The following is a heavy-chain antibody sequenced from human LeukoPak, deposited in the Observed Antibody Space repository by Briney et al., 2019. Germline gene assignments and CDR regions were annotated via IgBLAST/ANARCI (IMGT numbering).Heavy chain of an antibody. CDR1: GYSFTSYW. CDR2: IYPGDSDT. Sequence: GESLKISCKGSGYSFTSYWIGWVRQMPGKGLEWMGIIYPGDSDTRYSPSFQGQVTISADKSISTAYLQWSSLKASDTAMYYCARRYYYDSSGYYLSGKNWFDPWGQGTLVTVSS. V-gene: IGHV5-51*01. CDR3: ARRYYYDSSGYYLSGKNWFDP. D-gene: IGHD3-22*01. J-gene: IGHJ5*02.